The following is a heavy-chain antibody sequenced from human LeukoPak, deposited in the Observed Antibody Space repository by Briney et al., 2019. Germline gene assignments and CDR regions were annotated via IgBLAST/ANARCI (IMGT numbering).Heavy chain of an antibody. CDR3: ARGHIGYGGNSGPYYYGMDV. V-gene: IGHV3-33*01. Sequence: GGSLRLSCAASGFTFSSYGMHWVRQAPGKGLEWVAVIWYDGSNKYYADSVKGRFTISRDNSKNTLYLQMNSLRAEDTAVYYCARGHIGYGGNSGPYYYGMDVWGQGTTVTVSS. J-gene: IGHJ6*02. CDR1: GFTFSSYG. D-gene: IGHD4-23*01. CDR2: IWYDGSNK.